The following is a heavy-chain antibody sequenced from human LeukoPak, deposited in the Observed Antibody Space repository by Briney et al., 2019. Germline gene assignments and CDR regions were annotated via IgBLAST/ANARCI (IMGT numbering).Heavy chain of an antibody. CDR2: INHSGST. CDR3: ARGPHYDILTGPVGY. D-gene: IGHD3-9*01. V-gene: IGHV4-34*01. Sequence: SETLSLTCAVYGGSFSGYYWSWIRQPPGKGLEWIGEINHSGSTNYNPSLKSRVTISVDTSKNQFSLKLSSVTAADTAVYYCARGPHYDILTGPVGYWGQGTLVTVSS. CDR1: GGSFSGYY. J-gene: IGHJ4*02.